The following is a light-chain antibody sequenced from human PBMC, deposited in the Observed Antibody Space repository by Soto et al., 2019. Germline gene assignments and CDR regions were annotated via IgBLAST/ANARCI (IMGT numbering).Light chain of an antibody. Sequence: DIQMTQSPSSLSASVGDRVTITCRASQSISSYLNWYQQKPGKAPKLLIYDASSLESGVSSRFSGGGFGTEFTLTINSLQPDDFATYYCQQYNTYSTFGQGTKVHIK. CDR3: QQYNTYST. V-gene: IGKV1-5*01. J-gene: IGKJ1*01. CDR2: DAS. CDR1: QSISSY.